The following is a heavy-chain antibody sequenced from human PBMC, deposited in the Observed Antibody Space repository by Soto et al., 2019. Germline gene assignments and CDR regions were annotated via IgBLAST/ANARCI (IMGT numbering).Heavy chain of an antibody. CDR3: ARGGVRTTFRH. V-gene: IGHV4-31*03. D-gene: IGHD3-10*01. J-gene: IGHJ4*02. Sequence: QVQLQESGPGLVKPSQTLSLTCTVSGGSISSGGYYWSWIRQDPGKGLEWIGYIYDSGGAYYHPSLKSRVNISGDTSKNQFSLRLNSVTAADTAVYYCARGGVRTTFRHWGQGTLVTVSS. CDR2: IYDSGGA. CDR1: GGSISSGGYY.